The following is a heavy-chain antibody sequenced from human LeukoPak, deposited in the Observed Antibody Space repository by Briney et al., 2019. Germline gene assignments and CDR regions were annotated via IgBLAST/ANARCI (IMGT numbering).Heavy chain of an antibody. J-gene: IGHJ4*02. CDR3: AREAAVAGLFDY. CDR1: GGSVSRHF. D-gene: IGHD6-19*01. V-gene: IGHV4-59*02. Sequence: SETLSLTCTVSGGSVSRHFWSWIRQPPGKGLEWIGYIYNSGITNYNPSLKSRVTMSVDTSKNQFSLMLRSVTAADTAVYYCAREAAVAGLFDYWGQGTLVTVSS. CDR2: IYNSGIT.